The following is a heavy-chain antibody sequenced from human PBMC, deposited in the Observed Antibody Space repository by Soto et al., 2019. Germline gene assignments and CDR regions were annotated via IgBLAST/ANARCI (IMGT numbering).Heavy chain of an antibody. CDR2: INAGNGNT. CDR1: GYTFTSYA. J-gene: IGHJ3*02. V-gene: IGHV1-3*01. Sequence: GSSVKVSCKASGYTFTSYAMHWVRQAPGQRLEWMGWINAGNGNTKYSQKFQGRVTITRDTSASTAYMELSSLRSDDTAVYYCTRSYCSGNSCYSNDAFDIWGQGTMVTVSS. D-gene: IGHD2-15*01. CDR3: TRSYCSGNSCYSNDAFDI.